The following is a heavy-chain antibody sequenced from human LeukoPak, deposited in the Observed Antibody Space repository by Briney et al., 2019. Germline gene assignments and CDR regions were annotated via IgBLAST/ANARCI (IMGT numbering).Heavy chain of an antibody. CDR2: IIPILGIA. CDR1: GGTFSSYA. D-gene: IGHD3-10*01. Sequence: SVKVSRKASGGTFSSYAISWVRQAPRQGREWVGRIIPILGIANYAQKFQGRLTITADKSTSTAYMELSSLRSEDTAVYYCARTSVTRYNWFDPWGQGTLVTVSS. CDR3: ARTSVTRYNWFDP. V-gene: IGHV1-69*04. J-gene: IGHJ5*02.